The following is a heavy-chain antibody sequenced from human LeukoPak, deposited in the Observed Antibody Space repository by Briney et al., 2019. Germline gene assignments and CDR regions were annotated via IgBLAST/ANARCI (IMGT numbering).Heavy chain of an antibody. CDR1: GGSISSSYY. V-gene: IGHV4-39*01. CDR3: ARQITMIVVDY. J-gene: IGHJ4*02. Sequence: SETLSLTCTVSGGSISSSYYRGWIHQPPGKGLEWIGSIYYSGSTYYNPSPKSRVTISVDTSKNQFSLKLSSVTAADTAVYYCARQITMIVVDYWGQGTLVTVSS. CDR2: IYYSGST. D-gene: IGHD3-22*01.